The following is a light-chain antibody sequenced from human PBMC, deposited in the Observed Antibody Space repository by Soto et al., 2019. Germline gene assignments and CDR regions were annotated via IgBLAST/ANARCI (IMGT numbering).Light chain of an antibody. CDR3: QQYSTSLT. V-gene: IGKV3-15*01. CDR1: ESVGST. Sequence: EIFMTQSPATLSVSPGEKVILSCRASESVGSTLAWYQQKPGQAPRLLIRGASTRATGVPARFSGSGSGTEFTLTISSLQSEYFAVYYCQQYSTSLTFGGGTNLEIK. J-gene: IGKJ4*02. CDR2: GAS.